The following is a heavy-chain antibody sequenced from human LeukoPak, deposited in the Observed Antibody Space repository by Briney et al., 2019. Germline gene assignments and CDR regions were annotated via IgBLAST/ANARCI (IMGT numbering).Heavy chain of an antibody. CDR1: GGSFSGYY. V-gene: IGHV4-34*01. CDR2: INHSGST. CDR3: ARGDNYYGSGIGD. Sequence: PSETLSLTCADYGGSFSGYYWTWIRQPPRKGLEWIWEINHSGSTNYNPSLKSRVIISVDTSKNQFSLKLSSVTAADTAVYYCARGDNYYGSGIGDWGQGTLVTVSS. D-gene: IGHD3-10*01. J-gene: IGHJ4*02.